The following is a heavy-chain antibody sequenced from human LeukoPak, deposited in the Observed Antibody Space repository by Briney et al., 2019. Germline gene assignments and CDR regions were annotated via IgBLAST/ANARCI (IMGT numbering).Heavy chain of an antibody. D-gene: IGHD3-9*01. CDR1: GYTFTGYY. V-gene: IGHV1-2*02. CDR2: INPNSGGT. J-gene: IGHJ4*02. CDR3: ARWDYDILTGYYGSDY. Sequence: ASVKVSCKASGYTFTGYYMHWVRQAPGQGLEWMGWINPNSGGTNYAQKFQGRVTMTRDTSISTAYMELSRLRSDDTAVYYRARWDYDILTGYYGSDYWGQGTLVTVSS.